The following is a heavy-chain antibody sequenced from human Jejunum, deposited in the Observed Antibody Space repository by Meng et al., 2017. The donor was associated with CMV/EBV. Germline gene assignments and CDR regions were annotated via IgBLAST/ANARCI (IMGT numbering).Heavy chain of an antibody. CDR2: IDWDDDK. CDR3: AHSRRFFSGYQFDS. J-gene: IGHJ4*02. V-gene: IGHV2-5*02. D-gene: IGHD3-3*01. Sequence: QITLKESGPTLVKPTQTLTLTCPFSGFSLSTSGPGVGWIRQSPGKALEWLGLIDWDDDKRYNPSLKSRLTVTKDTSKNQMVLTMTNMDPVDTATYFCAHSRRFFSGYQFDSWGQGTLVTVSS. CDR1: GFSLSTSGPG.